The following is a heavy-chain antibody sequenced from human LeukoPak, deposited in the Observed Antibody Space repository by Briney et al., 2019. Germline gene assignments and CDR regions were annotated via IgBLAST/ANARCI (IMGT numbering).Heavy chain of an antibody. CDR1: GFTFSSYS. CDR3: ARDQYYYGSGSYLPFDY. J-gene: IGHJ4*02. CDR2: ISSSSSYI. V-gene: IGHV3-21*01. D-gene: IGHD3-10*01. Sequence: GGSLRLSCAASGFTFSSYSMNWVRQAPGKGLEWVSSISSSSSYIYYADSVKGRFTISRDNAKNSLYLQMNSLRAEDTAVYYCARDQYYYGSGSYLPFDYWGQGTLVTVSS.